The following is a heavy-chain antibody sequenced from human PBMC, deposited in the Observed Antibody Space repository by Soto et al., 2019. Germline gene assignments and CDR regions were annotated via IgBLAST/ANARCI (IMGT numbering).Heavy chain of an antibody. CDR3: ARAMVVTQNWFDP. J-gene: IGHJ5*02. V-gene: IGHV4-30-4*01. D-gene: IGHD2-21*02. CDR2: IYYSGST. Sequence: SETLSLTCTVVWGSISSGVYYRSRIRQPPGKGLEWIGYIYYSGSTYYNPSLKSRVTISVDTSKNQFSLKLSSVTAADTAVYYCARAMVVTQNWFDPWGQGTLVTSPQ. CDR1: WGSISSGVYY.